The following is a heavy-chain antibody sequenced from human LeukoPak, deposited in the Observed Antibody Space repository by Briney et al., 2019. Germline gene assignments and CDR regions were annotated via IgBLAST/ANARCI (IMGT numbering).Heavy chain of an antibody. Sequence: SETLSLTCTVSGGSIGSSSYYWVWIRQPPGKGLEGIGSIYYSGSTYYNPSLKSRVTISVDTSKNQFSLKLSSVTAADTAVYYCARHLTSGWYEFDYWGQGTLVTVSS. V-gene: IGHV4-39*01. CDR2: IYYSGST. CDR3: ARHLTSGWYEFDY. D-gene: IGHD6-19*01. J-gene: IGHJ4*02. CDR1: GGSIGSSSYY.